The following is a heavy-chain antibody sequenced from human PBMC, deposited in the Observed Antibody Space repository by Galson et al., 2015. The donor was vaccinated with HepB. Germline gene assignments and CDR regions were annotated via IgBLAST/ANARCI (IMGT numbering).Heavy chain of an antibody. J-gene: IGHJ4*02. D-gene: IGHD1-26*01. V-gene: IGHV2-70*18. CDR3: ARIAGSSYYFDY. CDR2: IDWDDDK. Sequence: GWVRQPPGKALEWLALIDWDDDKYYSTSLKTRLTISKDTSKNQVVLTMTNMDPVDTATYYCARIAGSSYYFDYWGQGTLVTVSS.